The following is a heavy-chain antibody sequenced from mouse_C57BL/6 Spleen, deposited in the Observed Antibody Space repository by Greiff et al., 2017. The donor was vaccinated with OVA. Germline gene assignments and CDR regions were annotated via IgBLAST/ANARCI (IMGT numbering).Heavy chain of an antibody. CDR3: ARGLPYYFDY. CDR2: INPYNGGT. J-gene: IGHJ2*01. V-gene: IGHV1-19*01. Sequence: VQLQQSGPVLVQPGASVKMSCKASGYKFTDYYMNWVKQSHGKSLEWIGVINPYNGGTSYNQKFKGKATLPVDKSSSTAYMELNSLTSEDSAVYYCARGLPYYFDYWGQGTTLTVSS. D-gene: IGHD3-1*01. CDR1: GYKFTDYY.